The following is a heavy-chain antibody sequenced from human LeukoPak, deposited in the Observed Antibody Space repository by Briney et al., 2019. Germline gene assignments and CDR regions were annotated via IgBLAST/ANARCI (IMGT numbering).Heavy chain of an antibody. Sequence: ASVKVSCKASGYTFTGYYMHWARQAPGQGLEWMGWINPNSGGTNYAQKFQGRVTMTRDTSISTAYMKLSRLRSDDTAVYYCAMVSSGWQNSDDAFDIWGQGTMVTVSS. CDR1: GYTFTGYY. J-gene: IGHJ3*02. CDR3: AMVSSGWQNSDDAFDI. V-gene: IGHV1-2*02. CDR2: INPNSGGT. D-gene: IGHD6-25*01.